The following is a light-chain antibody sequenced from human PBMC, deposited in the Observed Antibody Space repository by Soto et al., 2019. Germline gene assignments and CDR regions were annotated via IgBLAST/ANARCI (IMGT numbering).Light chain of an antibody. J-gene: IGKJ5*01. CDR3: MPATLWPPVT. CDR1: QSLVDSEGNTY. V-gene: IGKV2-30*01. Sequence: DVVMTQSPLSLPVTLGQPASISCRSSQSLVDSEGNTYVTWFLQRPGQSPRRLIYKVSNRDSGVPDRFSGSGSGTDFTLKISRVEAEDVGMYYCMPATLWPPVTFGRGTRLDIK. CDR2: KVS.